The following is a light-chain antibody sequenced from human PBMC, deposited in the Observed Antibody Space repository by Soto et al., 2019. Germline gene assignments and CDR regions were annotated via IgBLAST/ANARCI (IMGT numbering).Light chain of an antibody. Sequence: EIVMTQSPATLSVSPGERATLSCRASQTIFSNLAWYQQKPGQAPRLLIYGASTRATDIPARFSGSGSETEFTLTVSSLQSEDVAVYYCQQYNDWPRTFGQGTKVEIK. CDR2: GAS. CDR1: QTIFSN. CDR3: QQYNDWPRT. J-gene: IGKJ1*01. V-gene: IGKV3-15*01.